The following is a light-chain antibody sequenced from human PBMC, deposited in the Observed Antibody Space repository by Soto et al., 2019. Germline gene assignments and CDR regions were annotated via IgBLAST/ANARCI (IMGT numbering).Light chain of an antibody. CDR1: SSGVGGYDY. CDR3: SSYTRSSTHV. J-gene: IGLJ1*01. V-gene: IGLV2-14*03. Sequence: QSVLTQPASVSGSPGQSIAISCTGTSSGVGGYDYVSWYQQLPGKAPKLMIYDVNNRPSGASNRFSGSKSGNTASLTISGLQAEDEADYYCSSYTRSSTHVFGTGTKVIV. CDR2: DVN.